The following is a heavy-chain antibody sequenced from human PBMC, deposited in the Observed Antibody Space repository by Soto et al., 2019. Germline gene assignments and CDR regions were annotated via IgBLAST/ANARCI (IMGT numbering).Heavy chain of an antibody. D-gene: IGHD3-9*01. CDR3: ARDLVAIYDILTGYGMDV. Sequence: ASVKVSWKASGYTFTSYGISWVRQAPGQGLEWMGWISAYNGNTNYAQKLQGRVTMTTDTSTSTAYMELRSLRSDDTAVYYCARDLVAIYDILTGYGMDVWGQRTTVTGSS. CDR2: ISAYNGNT. J-gene: IGHJ6*02. CDR1: GYTFTSYG. V-gene: IGHV1-18*01.